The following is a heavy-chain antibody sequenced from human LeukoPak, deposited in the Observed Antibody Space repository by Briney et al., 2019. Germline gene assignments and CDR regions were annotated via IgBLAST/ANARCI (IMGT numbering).Heavy chain of an antibody. D-gene: IGHD4-17*01. J-gene: IGHJ4*02. CDR1: GFTFSDSG. CDR2: ISFDGSRR. Sequence: GGSLRLSCAASGFTFSDSGMHWVRQAPGKGLEWVAIISFDGSRRFYADSVRGRFTVSRDNSKNTLFLQMDSLSADDTGVYYCAKEGTYYGDYPSRFDYWGQGTLVSDSS. V-gene: IGHV3-30*18. CDR3: AKEGTYYGDYPSRFDY.